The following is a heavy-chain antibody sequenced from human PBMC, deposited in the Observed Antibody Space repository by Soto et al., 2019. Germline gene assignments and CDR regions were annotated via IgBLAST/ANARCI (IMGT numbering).Heavy chain of an antibody. V-gene: IGHV2-5*02. CDR2: IYWDDDK. Sequence: QITLKESGPTVVKPTQPLTLTCTFSGFSLSTSGVGVAWIRQPPGKALEWLALIYWDDDKRYSPSLKSRLTITKDTSKNQVVLAMTNMDPVDTGTYYCAHGTTVTTGGAFDTWGQGTLVTVSS. CDR1: GFSLSTSGVG. CDR3: AHGTTVTTGGAFDT. J-gene: IGHJ3*02. D-gene: IGHD4-17*01.